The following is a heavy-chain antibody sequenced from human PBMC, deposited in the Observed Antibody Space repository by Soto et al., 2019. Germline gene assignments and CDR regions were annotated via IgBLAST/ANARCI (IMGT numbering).Heavy chain of an antibody. CDR3: ARAYYFGSGSSYTLYY. Sequence: GGSLRLSCAASGFTFSNYGMHWVRQAPGKGLEWVAVISDDGVSKYYADSVQGRVTISRDNSESAVVLQMNSLRPDDTALYFCARAYYFGSGSSYTLYYWGQGTQVTVSS. J-gene: IGHJ4*02. V-gene: IGHV3-30*03. D-gene: IGHD3-10*01. CDR2: ISDDGVSK. CDR1: GFTFSNYG.